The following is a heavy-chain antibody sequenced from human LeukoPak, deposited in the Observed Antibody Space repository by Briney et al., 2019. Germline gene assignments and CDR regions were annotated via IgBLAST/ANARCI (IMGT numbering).Heavy chain of an antibody. J-gene: IGHJ5*02. Sequence: SETLSLTCAVYGGSFSGYYWSWIRQPPGKGLEWIGEINHSGSTNYNPSLKSRVTTSVDTSKNQFSLKLSSVTAADTAVYYCARGNSNYVGNWFDPWGQGTLVTVSS. CDR1: GGSFSGYY. D-gene: IGHD4-11*01. V-gene: IGHV4-34*01. CDR2: INHSGST. CDR3: ARGNSNYVGNWFDP.